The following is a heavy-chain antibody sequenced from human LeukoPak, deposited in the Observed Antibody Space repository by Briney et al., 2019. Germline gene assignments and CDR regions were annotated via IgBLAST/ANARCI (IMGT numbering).Heavy chain of an antibody. J-gene: IGHJ4*02. D-gene: IGHD1-26*01. CDR1: GYTFTGYY. CDR2: ISAYNSNT. CDR3: AREVGRGFDY. V-gene: IGHV1-18*04. Sequence: GASVKVSCKASGYTFTGYYMHWVRQAPGQGLEWMGWISAYNSNTHYAQKLQGRVTMTTDTSTSTAYMEVRSLRSDDTAVYYCAREVGRGFDYWGQGGLVTVSS.